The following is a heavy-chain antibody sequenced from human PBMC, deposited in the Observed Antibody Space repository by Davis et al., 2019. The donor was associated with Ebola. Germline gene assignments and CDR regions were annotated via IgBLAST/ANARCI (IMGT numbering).Heavy chain of an antibody. D-gene: IGHD2-15*01. CDR1: GYSFTTYW. Sequence: KVSCKASGYSFTTYWIGWVRQMPGKGLEWMGIIYPRDSDAKYSPSFQGQVTVSVDNSISTAYLQWTSLKASDSAMYYCARRLGTPGRGGLGWFDSWGQGTLVTVSS. J-gene: IGHJ5*01. V-gene: IGHV5-51*01. CDR3: ARRLGTPGRGGLGWFDS. CDR2: IYPRDSDA.